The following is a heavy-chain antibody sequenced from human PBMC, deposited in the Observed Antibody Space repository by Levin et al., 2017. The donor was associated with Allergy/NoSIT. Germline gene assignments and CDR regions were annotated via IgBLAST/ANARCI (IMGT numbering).Heavy chain of an antibody. CDR1: GFDFSNYA. CDR2: ISANGRVT. J-gene: IGHJ4*02. CDR3: AKMRGSGHCSHASGQDFDV. D-gene: IGHD2-2*03. V-gene: IGHV3-23*01. Sequence: GESLKISCAGSGFDFSNYAVNWVRQAPGKGPEWVSGISANGRVTYYADSVKGRFDISRDNSKETLYLQMTSLRGEDTARYYSAKMRGSGHCSHASGQDFDVWGRGTPVTVSS.